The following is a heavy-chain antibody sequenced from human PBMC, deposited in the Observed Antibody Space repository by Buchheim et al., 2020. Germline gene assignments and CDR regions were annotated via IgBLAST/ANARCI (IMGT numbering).Heavy chain of an antibody. D-gene: IGHD2-15*01. CDR2: IDWDGDK. CDR1: GFSLSTSGMR. CDR3: ARSITECSGGTCYPYFDY. J-gene: IGHJ4*02. V-gene: IGHV2-70*04. Sequence: QVTLKESGPALVKPTQTLTLTCTFSGFSLSTSGMRVTWIRQPPGKALEWLARIDWDGDKFYNTSLKTRLAISKVTSKNQVVLTMTNVDPVDTATYYCARSITECSGGTCYPYFDYWGQGTL.